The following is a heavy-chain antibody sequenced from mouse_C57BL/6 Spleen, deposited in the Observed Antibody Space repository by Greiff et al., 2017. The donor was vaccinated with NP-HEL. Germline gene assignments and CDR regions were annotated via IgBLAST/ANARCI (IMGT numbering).Heavy chain of an antibody. J-gene: IGHJ4*01. CDR3: ARCEAPYAMDY. Sequence: EVQLVESGGGLVKPGGSLKLSCAASGFTFSDYGMHWVRQAPEKGLEWVAYISSGSSTIYYADTVKGRFTISRDNAKNTLFLQMTSLRSEDTAMYYCARCEAPYAMDYWGQGTSVTVSS. V-gene: IGHV5-17*01. CDR2: ISSGSSTI. CDR1: GFTFSDYG.